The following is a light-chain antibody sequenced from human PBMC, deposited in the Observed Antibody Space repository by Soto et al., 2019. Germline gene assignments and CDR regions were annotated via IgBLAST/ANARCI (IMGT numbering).Light chain of an antibody. CDR2: GAS. CDR1: ETVDNN. J-gene: IGKJ1*01. CDR3: QQYNSGPPWT. V-gene: IGKV3-15*01. Sequence: EIVLTQSPATLSLSPGERATLSCRASETVDNNLAGYQQKPGQAPRRLIYGASSRATGSPARCIGSAAGTEFTLTISSLQSEEFAGYYCQQYNSGPPWTFGQGTKVDIK.